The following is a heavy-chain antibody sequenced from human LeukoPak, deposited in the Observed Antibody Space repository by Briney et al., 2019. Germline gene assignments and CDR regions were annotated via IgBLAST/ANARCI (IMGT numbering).Heavy chain of an antibody. Sequence: GGSLRLSCAASHFTFSSHAMNWVRQASGKGLEWVSSISDDDDSTYYADSVKGRFTISRDNSKNTLYLDMNNLRAEDTALYFCAKTLFGFSYGKIDYWGQGTLVTVSS. D-gene: IGHD5-18*01. CDR1: HFTFSSHA. J-gene: IGHJ4*02. V-gene: IGHV3-23*01. CDR2: ISDDDDST. CDR3: AKTLFGFSYGKIDY.